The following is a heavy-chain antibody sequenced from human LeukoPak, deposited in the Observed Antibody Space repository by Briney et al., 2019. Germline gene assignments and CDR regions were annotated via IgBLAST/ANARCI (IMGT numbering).Heavy chain of an antibody. V-gene: IGHV4-39*01. D-gene: IGHD2-15*01. J-gene: IGHJ4*02. Sequence: SETLSLTCTVSGGSISSSSYYWGWIRQPPGKGLEWIGSIYYSGSTYYNPSLKSRVTISVDTSKNQFSLKLSSVTAADTAVYYCARHDPGYCSGGSCYSYYWGQGTLVTVSS. CDR1: GGSISSSSYY. CDR2: IYYSGST. CDR3: ARHDPGYCSGGSCYSYY.